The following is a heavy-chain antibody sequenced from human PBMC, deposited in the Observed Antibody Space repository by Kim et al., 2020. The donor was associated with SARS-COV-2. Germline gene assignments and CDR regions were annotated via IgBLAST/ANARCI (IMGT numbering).Heavy chain of an antibody. Sequence: SETLSLTCTVSGGSISSSSYYWGWIRQPPGKGLEWIGSIYYSGSTYYNPSLKSRVTISVDTSKNQFSLKLSSVTAADTAVYYCARVIYEITISNWFDPWGQGTLVTVSS. V-gene: IGHV4-39*01. J-gene: IGHJ5*02. CDR3: ARVIYEITISNWFDP. CDR2: IYYSGST. D-gene: IGHD3-3*01. CDR1: GGSISSSSYY.